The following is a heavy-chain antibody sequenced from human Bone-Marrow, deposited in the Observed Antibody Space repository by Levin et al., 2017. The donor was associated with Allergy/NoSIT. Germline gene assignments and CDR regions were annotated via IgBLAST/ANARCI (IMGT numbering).Heavy chain of an antibody. D-gene: IGHD5-12*01. CDR1: GYTFTSYD. V-gene: IGHV1-8*01. CDR2: MNPNSGNT. J-gene: IGHJ4*02. Sequence: ASVKVSCKASGYTFTSYDINWVRQATGQGLEWMGWMNPNSGNTGYAQKFQGRVTMTRNTSISTAYMELSSLRSEDTAVYYCARGLLMYSGYEGGEFDYWGQGTLVTVSS. CDR3: ARGLLMYSGYEGGEFDY.